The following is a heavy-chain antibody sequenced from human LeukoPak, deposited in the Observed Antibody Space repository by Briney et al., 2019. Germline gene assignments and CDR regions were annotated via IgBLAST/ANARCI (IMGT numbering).Heavy chain of an antibody. CDR1: GGSISSSNW. Sequence: SETLSLTCAVSGGSISSSNWWSWVRQPPGKGLEWIGEIYHSGSTNYNPSLKSRVTISVDKSKNQFSLKLSSVTAADTAVYYCASNYYYGSGSNSLYYYYGMDVWGQGTTVTVSS. J-gene: IGHJ6*02. CDR3: ASNYYYGSGSNSLYYYYGMDV. CDR2: IYHSGST. D-gene: IGHD3-10*01. V-gene: IGHV4-4*02.